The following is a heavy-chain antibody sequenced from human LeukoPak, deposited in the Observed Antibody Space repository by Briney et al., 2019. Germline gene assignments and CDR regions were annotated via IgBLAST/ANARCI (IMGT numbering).Heavy chain of an antibody. CDR2: ISGSGGST. J-gene: IGHJ4*02. Sequence: GGSLRLSCAASGCTFSSYAMSWVRQAPGKGLEWVSAISGSGGSTYYADSVKGRFTISRDNSKNTLYLQMNSLRAEDTAVYYCAKASLRYFDWLFDYWGQGTLVTVSS. CDR3: AKASLRYFDWLFDY. V-gene: IGHV3-23*01. D-gene: IGHD3-9*01. CDR1: GCTFSSYA.